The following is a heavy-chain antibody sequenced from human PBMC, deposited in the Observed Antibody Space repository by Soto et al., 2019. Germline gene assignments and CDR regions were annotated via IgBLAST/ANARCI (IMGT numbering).Heavy chain of an antibody. D-gene: IGHD3-22*01. J-gene: IGHJ4*02. V-gene: IGHV4-34*01. CDR1: GGSFSGYY. CDR2: INHSGST. Sequence: SSETLSLTCAVYGGSFSGYYWSWIRQPPGKGLEWIGEINHSGSTNYNPSLKSRVTISVDTSKNQFSLKLSSVTAADTAVYYCARAPSTQYYYDSSGYYRDYWGQGTLVTVSS. CDR3: ARAPSTQYYYDSSGYYRDY.